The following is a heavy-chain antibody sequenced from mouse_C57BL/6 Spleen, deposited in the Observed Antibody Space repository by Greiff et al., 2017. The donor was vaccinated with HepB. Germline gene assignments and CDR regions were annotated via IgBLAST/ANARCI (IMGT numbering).Heavy chain of an antibody. CDR3: AREGGYYGSSRYYAMDY. V-gene: IGHV5-4*01. CDR2: ISDGGSYT. CDR1: GFTFSSYA. J-gene: IGHJ4*01. Sequence: EVMLVESGGGLVKPGGSLKLSCAASGFTFSSYAMSWVRQTPEKRLEWVATISDGGSYTYYPDNVKGRFTISRDNAKNNLYLQMSHLKSEDTAMYYCAREGGYYGSSRYYAMDYWGQGTSVTVSS. D-gene: IGHD1-1*01.